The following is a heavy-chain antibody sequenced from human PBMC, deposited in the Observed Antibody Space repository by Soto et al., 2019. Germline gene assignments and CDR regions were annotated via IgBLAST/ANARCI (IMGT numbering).Heavy chain of an antibody. CDR2: IYYSGST. J-gene: IGHJ4*02. D-gene: IGHD2-15*01. CDR3: ATMGTPATGLYYFDY. CDR1: GGSISSYY. Sequence: PSETLSLTCTVSGGSISSYYWSWIRQPPGKGLEWIGYIYYSGSTNYNPSLKSRVTISVDKSKNQFSLKLSSVTAADTAVYYCATMGTPATGLYYFDYWGQGTLVTVSS. V-gene: IGHV4-59*08.